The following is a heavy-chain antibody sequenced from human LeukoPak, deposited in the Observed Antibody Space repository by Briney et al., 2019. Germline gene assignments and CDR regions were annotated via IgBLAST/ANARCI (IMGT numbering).Heavy chain of an antibody. D-gene: IGHD3-10*01. CDR3: ARDWDLYGSGSYYNDY. V-gene: IGHV1-2*02. Sequence: ASVKVSCKASGYIFSNYAISWVRQAPGQGLEWMGWINPNSGGTNYAQNFQGRVTMTRDTSISTAYMELSRLRSDDTAVYYCARDWDLYGSGSYYNDYWGQGTLVTVSS. CDR1: GYIFSNYA. CDR2: INPNSGGT. J-gene: IGHJ4*02.